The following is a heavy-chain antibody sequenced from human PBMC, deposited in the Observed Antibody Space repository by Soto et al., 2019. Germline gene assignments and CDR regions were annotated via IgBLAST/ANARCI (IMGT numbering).Heavy chain of an antibody. Sequence: VGSLRLSCASSVFTFSSYAMSWVRHAPGKGLGWVSAISGSGGSTYYADSVKGRFTISRDNSKNTLYLQMNSLRAEDTAVYYCAKVSVYSGSPFVYLGQRTLVTVSS. CDR1: VFTFSSYA. CDR2: ISGSGGST. D-gene: IGHD1-26*01. V-gene: IGHV3-23*01. J-gene: IGHJ4*02. CDR3: AKVSVYSGSPFVY.